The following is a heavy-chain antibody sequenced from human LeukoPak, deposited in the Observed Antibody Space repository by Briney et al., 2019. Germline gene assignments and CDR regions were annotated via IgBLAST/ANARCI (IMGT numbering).Heavy chain of an antibody. Sequence: PGGSLRLSCAVSGFSDRSNYMSWIRQPPGKGLEWIGEINHSGSTNYNPSLKSRVTISVDTSKNHFSLRLSSVTAADTAVYYCARRTAPFDSLVFAFDIWGQGTMVTVSS. J-gene: IGHJ3*02. CDR2: INHSGST. CDR1: GFSDRSNY. CDR3: ARRTAPFDSLVFAFDI. V-gene: IGHV4-34*01. D-gene: IGHD3-9*01.